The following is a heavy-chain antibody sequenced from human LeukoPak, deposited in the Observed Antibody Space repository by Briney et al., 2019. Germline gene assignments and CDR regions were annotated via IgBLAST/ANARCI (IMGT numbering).Heavy chain of an antibody. CDR1: GFTFSSYG. Sequence: GRSQRLSCAASGFTFSSYGMHWVRQAPGKGLEWVAVIWYDGSNKYYADSVKGRFTISRDNSTNTLYLQMNSLRAEDTAVYYCAKDLLDTAMVYGSGSYYKGWKSYPWGQGTLVTVSS. CDR3: AKDLLDTAMVYGSGSYYKGWKSYP. J-gene: IGHJ5*02. CDR2: IWYDGSNK. D-gene: IGHD3-10*01. V-gene: IGHV3-33*06.